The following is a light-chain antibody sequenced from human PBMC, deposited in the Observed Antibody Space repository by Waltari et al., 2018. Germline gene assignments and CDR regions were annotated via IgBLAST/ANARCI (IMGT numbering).Light chain of an antibody. V-gene: IGLV1-44*01. CDR3: AAWDDSLNAHYV. J-gene: IGLJ1*01. CDR2: SNN. CDR1: SSNLGSNT. Sequence: QSVLTQPPSASGTPGQRVTLSCSGSSSNLGSNTLNWYQQLPGTAPKLLIYSNNQRPSGVPDRFSGSKSGTSASLAISGLQSEDEADYYCAAWDDSLNAHYVFGTGTKVTVL.